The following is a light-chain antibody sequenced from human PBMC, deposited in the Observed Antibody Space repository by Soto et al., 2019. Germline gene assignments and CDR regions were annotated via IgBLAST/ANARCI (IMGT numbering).Light chain of an antibody. CDR1: QSISSH. Sequence: EIVLTQSPATRSLSPGERVTLSCRASQSISSHLAWYQQKPGKAPRLLMYDASNRATGIPARFSGSGSGTDFTLTISSLEPEDFAVYYCQQRSNWPLTFGGGTKVEIK. V-gene: IGKV3-11*01. J-gene: IGKJ4*01. CDR3: QQRSNWPLT. CDR2: DAS.